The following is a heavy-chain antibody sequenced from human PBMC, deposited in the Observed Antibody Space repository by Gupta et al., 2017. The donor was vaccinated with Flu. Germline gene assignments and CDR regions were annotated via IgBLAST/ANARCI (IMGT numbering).Heavy chain of an antibody. J-gene: IGHJ6*02. D-gene: IGHD3-22*01. CDR3: ARGRKVSGYYHFGRFYGMDV. V-gene: IGHV4-34*01. CDR2: INHSGST. Sequence: QVQLQQWGAGLLKPSETLSLTCAVYGGSFSGYYWSWIRQPPGKGLEWIGEINHSGSTNYNPSLKSRVTISVDTSKNQFSLKLSSGTAADTAVYYCARGRKVSGYYHFGRFYGMDVWCQGTTVTVSS. CDR1: GGSFSGYY.